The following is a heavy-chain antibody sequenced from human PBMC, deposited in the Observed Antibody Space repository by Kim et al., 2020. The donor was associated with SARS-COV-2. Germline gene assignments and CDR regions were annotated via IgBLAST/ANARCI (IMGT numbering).Heavy chain of an antibody. D-gene: IGHD4-17*01. CDR2: ISWDGTRT. Sequence: GGSLRLSYVASGFTFSTSPMGWVRQAPGEGLEWVSRISWDGTRTYYADSVKGRVTMSSDKSKNTVYLHMNNLRVEDTAVYYCAKGVTNSGFDYWGQGAQVTVSS. V-gene: IGHV3-23*01. CDR3: AKGVTNSGFDY. J-gene: IGHJ4*02. CDR1: GFTFSTSP.